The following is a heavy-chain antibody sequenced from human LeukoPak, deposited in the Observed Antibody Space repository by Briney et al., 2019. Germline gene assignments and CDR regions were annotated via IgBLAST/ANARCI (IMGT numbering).Heavy chain of an antibody. CDR3: ARDRYGSGTYGVLGMYWFDP. CDR1: GGSFRGYY. D-gene: IGHD3-10*01. CDR2: ISHSGST. Sequence: SETLSLTCAVYGGSFRGYYWSWIRQPPGKGLEWIGEISHSGSTNYNPSLKSRVTISVDTSKNQFSLKLVSVTAADTAVYYCARDRYGSGTYGVLGMYWFDPWGQGTLVTVSS. V-gene: IGHV4-34*01. J-gene: IGHJ5*02.